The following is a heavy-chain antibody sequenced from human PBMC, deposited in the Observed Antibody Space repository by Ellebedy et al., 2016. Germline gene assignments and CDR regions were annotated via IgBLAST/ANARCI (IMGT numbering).Heavy chain of an antibody. D-gene: IGHD6-13*01. V-gene: IGHV5-51*01. CDR2: IYPGDSDT. CDR1: GFDFSYFW. Sequence: GESLKISCKGFGFDFSYFWLGWVRQMPGKGLEWMGIIYPGDSDTRYSPSFQGQVTISADKSITTAYLQWSSLKASDTAMYYCARARDSHSASWANDAFDIWGQGTMVTVSS. CDR3: ARARDSHSASWANDAFDI. J-gene: IGHJ3*02.